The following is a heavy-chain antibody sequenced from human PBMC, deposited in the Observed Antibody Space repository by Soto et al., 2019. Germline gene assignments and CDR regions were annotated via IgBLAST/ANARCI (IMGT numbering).Heavy chain of an antibody. V-gene: IGHV1-18*01. CDR3: AREVFGVVTTPYYYYSGMDV. CDR2: ISAYNGNT. J-gene: IGHJ6*04. D-gene: IGHD3-3*01. CDR1: GYTFTSYG. Sequence: VKVSCKASGYTFTSYGISWVRQAPGQGLEWMGWISAYNGNTNYAQKLQGRVTMTTDTSTSTAYMELRSLRSDDTAVYYCAREVFGVVTTPYYYYSGMDVWGKGTTVTVSS.